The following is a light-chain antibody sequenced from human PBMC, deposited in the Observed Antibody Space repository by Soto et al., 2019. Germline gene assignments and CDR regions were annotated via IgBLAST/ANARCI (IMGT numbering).Light chain of an antibody. V-gene: IGKV3-20*01. CDR3: QQYGTSLFT. J-gene: IGKJ3*01. CDR1: QSVSSSY. Sequence: EIVLTQSPGTLSLSPGERATLSCMASQSVSSSYLAWYQQKVGQAPRLLIYGASSRATGIPDRFSVNGSGTDFTLTISRLEPEDFAVYYCQQYGTSLFTFGPGNKVDIK. CDR2: GAS.